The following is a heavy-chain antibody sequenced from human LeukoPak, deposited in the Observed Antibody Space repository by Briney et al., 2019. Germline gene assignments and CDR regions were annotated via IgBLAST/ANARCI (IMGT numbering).Heavy chain of an antibody. Sequence: QPGGSLRLSCAASGFTFSSYEMNWVRQAPGKGLEWVSYISSSGSTIYYADSVKGRFTISRDNAKNSLYLQMNSLRAEDTAVYYCAGVRGPHNWFDPWGQGTLVTVSS. CDR1: GFTFSSYE. J-gene: IGHJ5*02. V-gene: IGHV3-48*03. CDR2: ISSSGSTI. CDR3: AGVRGPHNWFDP.